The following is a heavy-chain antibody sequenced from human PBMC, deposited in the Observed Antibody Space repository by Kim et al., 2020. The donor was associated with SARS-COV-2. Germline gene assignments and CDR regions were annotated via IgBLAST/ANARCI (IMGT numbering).Heavy chain of an antibody. CDR2: VTDNGGTT. J-gene: IGHJ4*02. CDR1: GFIFSNYA. V-gene: IGHV3-23*01. CDR3: AKDRQSVGTIYVACDY. D-gene: IGHD5-12*01. Sequence: GGSLRLSCAVSGFIFSNYAMSWVRQAPGKGLEWVSAVTDNGGTTYYADSVKGRFTISRDNSKNTLYLQMNSLRAEDTAVYYCAKDRQSVGTIYVACDYWGQGTLVTVSS.